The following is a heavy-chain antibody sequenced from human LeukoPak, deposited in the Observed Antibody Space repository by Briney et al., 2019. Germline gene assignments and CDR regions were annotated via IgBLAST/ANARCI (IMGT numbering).Heavy chain of an antibody. V-gene: IGHV1-18*01. D-gene: IGHD3-3*01. CDR2: ISAYNGNT. CDR1: GYTFTSYG. J-gene: IGHJ5*02. Sequence: ASVKVSCKASGYTFTSYGISWVRQAPGQGLEWMGWISAYNGNTNYAQKLQGRDTMTTDTSTSTAYMELRSLRSDDTAVYYCARDGVYLEWLFSQYNWFDPWGQGTLVTVSS. CDR3: ARDGVYLEWLFSQYNWFDP.